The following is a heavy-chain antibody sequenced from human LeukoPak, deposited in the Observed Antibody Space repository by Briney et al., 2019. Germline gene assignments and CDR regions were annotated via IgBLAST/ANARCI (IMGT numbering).Heavy chain of an antibody. CDR2: ISSSGSTM. D-gene: IGHD3-22*01. CDR3: ARESSGGYYFDVFDV. CDR1: GFTFTEHW. Sequence: PGGSLRLSCAASGFTFTEHWMSWVRQAPGKGLEWVSYISSSGSTMYYADSVKGRFTISRDNAKKSVYLQMNSLRAEDTAFYYCARESSGGYYFDVFDVWGQGTMVTVSS. V-gene: IGHV3-11*04. J-gene: IGHJ3*01.